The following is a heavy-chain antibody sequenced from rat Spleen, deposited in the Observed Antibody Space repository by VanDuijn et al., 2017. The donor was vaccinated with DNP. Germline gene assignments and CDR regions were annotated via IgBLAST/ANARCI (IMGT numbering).Heavy chain of an antibody. D-gene: IGHD4-4*01. CDR3: ARSGFSAMDA. J-gene: IGHJ4*01. V-gene: IGHV1-43*01. Sequence: QVQLQQSGAELAKPGSSVKISCKASGYTFTSYYISWIKQTTGQGLECVGYINTGSGGTNYNEEFKGKATLTVDKSSSTAFMQLSSLTPDDSAVYYCARSGFSAMDAWGQGTSVTVSS. CDR1: GYTFTSYY. CDR2: INTGSGGT.